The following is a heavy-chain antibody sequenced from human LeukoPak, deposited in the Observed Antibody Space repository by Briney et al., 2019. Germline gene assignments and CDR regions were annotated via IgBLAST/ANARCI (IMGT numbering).Heavy chain of an antibody. Sequence: GGSLRLSCAASRFIFSSYAMNWVRQAPGKGLEWVSSISGSGGSTYYADSVKGRFTISRDNSQNTLYLQLNSLRADDTAVYYCAKETAVAARLIDYWGQGTLVTVSS. CDR2: ISGSGGST. CDR3: AKETAVAARLIDY. D-gene: IGHD6-6*01. J-gene: IGHJ4*02. CDR1: RFIFSSYA. V-gene: IGHV3-23*01.